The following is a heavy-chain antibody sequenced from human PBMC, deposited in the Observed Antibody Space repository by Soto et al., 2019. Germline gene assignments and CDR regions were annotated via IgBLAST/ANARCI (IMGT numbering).Heavy chain of an antibody. CDR3: ARDKQQLVRSNWFDP. Sequence: QVQLVQSGAEVKKPGASVKVSCKASGYTFTSYYMHWVRQAPGQGLEWMGIINPSGGTTTYAQKCQGRVTMSRDTSTSTGYMELSSLRSEDTAVYYCARDKQQLVRSNWFDPWGQGTLVTVSS. CDR2: INPSGGTT. V-gene: IGHV1-46*03. CDR1: GYTFTSYY. J-gene: IGHJ5*02. D-gene: IGHD6-13*01.